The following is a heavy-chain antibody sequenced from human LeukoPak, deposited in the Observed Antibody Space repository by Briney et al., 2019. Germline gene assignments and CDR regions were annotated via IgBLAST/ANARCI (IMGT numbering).Heavy chain of an antibody. CDR1: GASISSGSYY. CDR3: ARVAYDYVWGSHRYPWFDP. Sequence: SETLSLTCTVSGASISSGSYYWSWIRQPAGKGLEWIGRIYTSGSTNYNPSLKTRVTISVDRSKNQFSLKLSSVTAADTAVYYCARVAYDYVWGSHRYPWFDPWGQGTLVTVSS. J-gene: IGHJ5*02. CDR2: IYTSGST. V-gene: IGHV4-61*02. D-gene: IGHD3-16*02.